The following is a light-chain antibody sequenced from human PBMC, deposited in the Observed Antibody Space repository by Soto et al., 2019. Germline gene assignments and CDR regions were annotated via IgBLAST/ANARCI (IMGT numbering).Light chain of an antibody. CDR2: GAS. Sequence: EVVLTQSPGTLSLSPGERATLSCRASQSVSSRYLAWYQQKPGQAPRLLIYGASSRATGIPDRFSGSGSETDFTLTITGLEPEDFAVYYCQQYGSSSSWTFGQGTKVDIK. CDR1: QSVSSRY. V-gene: IGKV3-20*01. J-gene: IGKJ1*01. CDR3: QQYGSSSSWT.